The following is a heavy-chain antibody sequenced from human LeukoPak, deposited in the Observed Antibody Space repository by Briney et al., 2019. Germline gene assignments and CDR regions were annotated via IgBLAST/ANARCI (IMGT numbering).Heavy chain of an antibody. V-gene: IGHV1-18*01. CDR2: ISTYNGNT. D-gene: IGHD6-6*01. CDR3: ARGPISARPGLDY. J-gene: IGHJ4*02. CDR1: GYTFTTYD. Sequence: ASVKVSCKASGYTFTTYDFSWVRQAPGQGLEWMGWISTYNGNTNYAQKFQGRVTMTTDTSTSTAYMELRSLRSDDTAAYYCARGPISARPGLDYWGQGTLVTVSS.